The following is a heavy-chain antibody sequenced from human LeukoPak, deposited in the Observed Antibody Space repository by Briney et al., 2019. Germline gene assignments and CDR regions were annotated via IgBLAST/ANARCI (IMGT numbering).Heavy chain of an antibody. Sequence: TPSETLSLTCVVSGDSIRGVHYWAWIRQPPGKGLEWIGSLRHSGRTYYNPPLKSRVTISMDTSENRFSLKLSSVTAADTATYYSARMSIAVAGILQLNCFDPWGQGTLVIVSS. D-gene: IGHD6-19*01. CDR2: LRHSGRT. CDR3: ARMSIAVAGILQLNCFDP. V-gene: IGHV4-38-2*01. CDR1: GDSIRGVHY. J-gene: IGHJ5*02.